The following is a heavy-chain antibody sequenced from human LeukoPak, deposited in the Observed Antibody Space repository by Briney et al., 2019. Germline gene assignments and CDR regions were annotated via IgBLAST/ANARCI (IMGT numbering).Heavy chain of an antibody. V-gene: IGHV3-21*04. J-gene: IGHJ4*02. CDR3: AKVISSAYGDYVDY. Sequence: GGSLRLSCAASGLSFLSYSMNWVRQAPGKGLEWVSSISSISSYVYYADSVKGRFTISRDNSKNTLYLQMNSLRAEDTAVYYCAKVISSAYGDYVDYWGQGTLVTVSS. CDR1: GLSFLSYS. D-gene: IGHD4-17*01. CDR2: ISSISSYV.